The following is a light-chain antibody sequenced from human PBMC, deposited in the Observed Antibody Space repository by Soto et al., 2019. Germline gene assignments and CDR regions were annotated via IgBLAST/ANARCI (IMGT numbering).Light chain of an antibody. CDR1: HSISTN. J-gene: IGKJ3*01. Sequence: EIIMTQSPATLSVSPGEGATLSCRTSHSISTNLAWYQHKRGQSPRLLVYGASTRATGVPARFSGSGSGAEFTLSISSLQSEDVATYYCQKYNSAPFTFGPGTKVDIK. CDR2: GAS. CDR3: QKYNSAPFT. V-gene: IGKV3-15*01.